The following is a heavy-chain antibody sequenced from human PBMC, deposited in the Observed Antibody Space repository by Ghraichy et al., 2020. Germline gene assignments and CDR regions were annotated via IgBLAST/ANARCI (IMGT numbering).Heavy chain of an antibody. CDR1: GFTFGDYA. J-gene: IGHJ6*03. V-gene: IGHV3-49*03. D-gene: IGHD6-19*01. CDR3: TRFIAVAGTVYYYMDV. CDR2: IRSKAYGGTT. Sequence: GGSLRLSCTASGFTFGDYAMSWFRQAPGKGLEWVGFIRSKAYGGTTEYAASVKGRFTISRDDSKSIAYLQMNSLKTEDTAVYYCTRFIAVAGTVYYYMDVWGKGTTVTVSS.